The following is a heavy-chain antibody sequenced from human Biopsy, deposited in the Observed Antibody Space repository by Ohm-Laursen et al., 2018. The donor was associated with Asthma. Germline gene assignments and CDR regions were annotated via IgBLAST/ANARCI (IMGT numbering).Heavy chain of an antibody. CDR1: AFAVSRDH. Sequence: GALRLSCAASAFAVSRDHMFWVRQAPGKGLAWVSVIYSGWTSHTADSGRGRFTISRDYSKNTMYLQMHRLKAEDKAVYYGARGDSSNWSHYYFDYWGQGTLVTVSS. J-gene: IGHJ4*02. D-gene: IGHD3-22*01. CDR2: IYSGWTS. V-gene: IGHV3-53*01. CDR3: ARGDSSNWSHYYFDY.